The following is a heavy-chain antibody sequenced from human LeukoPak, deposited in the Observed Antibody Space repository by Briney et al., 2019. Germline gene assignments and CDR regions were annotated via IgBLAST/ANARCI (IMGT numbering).Heavy chain of an antibody. D-gene: IGHD6-13*01. CDR1: GFTFTSSA. V-gene: IGHV1-58*01. Sequence: SVKVSCKASGFTFTSSAVQWVRQARGQRLEWIGWIVVGSGNTNYAQKFQERVTITRDMSTSTAYMELSSLRSEDTAVYYCARGIAAAGHIDYWGQGTLVTVSS. CDR2: IVVGSGNT. CDR3: ARGIAAAGHIDY. J-gene: IGHJ4*02.